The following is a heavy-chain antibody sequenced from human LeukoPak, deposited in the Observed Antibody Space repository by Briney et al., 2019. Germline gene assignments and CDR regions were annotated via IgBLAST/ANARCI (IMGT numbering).Heavy chain of an antibody. V-gene: IGHV5-51*01. Sequence: GESLKISCKGSGYSFTNYWIGWVRQMPGKGLEWMVIVHPGDSDTRYSPSFQGQVTISADKSISTAYLQWSSLKASDTAMYYCARIYSSSFNWFDPWGQGTLVTVSS. CDR1: GYSFTNYW. CDR3: ARIYSSSFNWFDP. J-gene: IGHJ5*02. D-gene: IGHD6-6*01. CDR2: VHPGDSDT.